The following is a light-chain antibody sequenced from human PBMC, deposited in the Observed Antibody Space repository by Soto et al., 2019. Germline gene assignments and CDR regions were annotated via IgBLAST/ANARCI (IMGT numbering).Light chain of an antibody. Sequence: QSALTQPASVSGSPGQSITISCTGTGSDIGGYNYVSWYQQRPGKAPQLMIYEATDRPSGVSNRFSGSKSGNTAPLTISGLQAEDEADYYCSSYTAWATWVFGGGTKLTVL. J-gene: IGLJ3*02. CDR3: SSYTAWATWV. CDR2: EAT. CDR1: GSDIGGYNY. V-gene: IGLV2-14*01.